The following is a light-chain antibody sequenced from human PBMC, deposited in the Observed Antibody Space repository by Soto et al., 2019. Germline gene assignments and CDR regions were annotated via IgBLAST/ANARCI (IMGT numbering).Light chain of an antibody. CDR1: QSISSN. CDR2: RAS. J-gene: IGKJ4*01. V-gene: IGKV3-15*01. Sequence: EIVMPQSTAPLSVSPGERSTLSCMASQSISSNLAWYQQKLGQAPRLLIYRASTRATGIPARFSGSGSGTEFTLTISSLEPEDFAVYYCQHRNNWPLTFGGGTKVDI. CDR3: QHRNNWPLT.